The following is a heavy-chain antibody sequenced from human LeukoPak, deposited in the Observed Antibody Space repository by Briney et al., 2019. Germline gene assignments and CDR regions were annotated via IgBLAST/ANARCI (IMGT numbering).Heavy chain of an antibody. V-gene: IGHV3-23*01. J-gene: IGHJ4*02. CDR3: AKVLFCSGGSCYSEGAFDY. D-gene: IGHD2-15*01. Sequence: GGSLRLSCAASGFTFSSYAMSWVRQAPGEGLEWVSAISGSGGSTYYADSVKGRFTISRDNSKNTLYLQMNSLRAEDTAVYYCAKVLFCSGGSCYSEGAFDYWGQGTLVTVSS. CDR2: ISGSGGST. CDR1: GFTFSSYA.